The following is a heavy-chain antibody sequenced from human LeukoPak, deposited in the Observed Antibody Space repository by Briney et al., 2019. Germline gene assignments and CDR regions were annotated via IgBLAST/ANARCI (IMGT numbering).Heavy chain of an antibody. Sequence: KPSETLSLTCAVYGGSLSGYSWSWIRQPPGKGLEWIGELNHSGSTNYNPSLKSRVTISVDTSKNQFSLKLSSVTAADSAFYYCARVPGRPAAVFDYWGQGTLVTVSS. CDR1: GGSLSGYS. CDR3: ARVPGRPAAVFDY. J-gene: IGHJ4*02. D-gene: IGHD2-2*01. V-gene: IGHV4-34*01. CDR2: LNHSGST.